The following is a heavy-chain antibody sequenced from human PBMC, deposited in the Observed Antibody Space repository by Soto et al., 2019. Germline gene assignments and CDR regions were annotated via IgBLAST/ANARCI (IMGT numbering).Heavy chain of an antibody. CDR3: ARHSDYAILTGYDY. V-gene: IGHV5-10-1*01. CDR1: GYSFTSYW. CDR2: IDPSDSYT. J-gene: IGHJ4*02. D-gene: IGHD3-9*01. Sequence: AESLSTSCKASGYSFTSYWISWVLQMPGKGLEWMGRIDPSDSYTNYSPSFQGHVTISADKSISTAYLQWSSLKASDTATYYCARHSDYAILTGYDYWGQGTLVTVSS.